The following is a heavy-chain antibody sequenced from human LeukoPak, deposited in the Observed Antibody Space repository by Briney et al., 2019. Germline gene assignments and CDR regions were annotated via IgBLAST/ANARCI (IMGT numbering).Heavy chain of an antibody. J-gene: IGHJ4*02. CDR1: GFTVSSNY. CDR3: ARVWGLAVAGGEIEY. D-gene: IGHD6-13*01. V-gene: IGHV3-48*02. Sequence: PGGSLRLSCAASGFTVSSNYMNWVRQAPGKGLEWVSYISSSGTTIYYADSVKGRFTISRDNAKNSLYLQMNGLRDEDTAVYYCARVWGLAVAGGEIEYWGQGTLVTVSS. CDR2: ISSSGTTI.